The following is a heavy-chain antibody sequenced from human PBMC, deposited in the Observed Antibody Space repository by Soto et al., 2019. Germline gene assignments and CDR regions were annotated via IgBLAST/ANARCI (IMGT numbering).Heavy chain of an antibody. V-gene: IGHV4-59*01. Sequence: SETLSLTCTVSGGSISSYYWSWIRQPPGKGLEWIGNIYYSGSTNYNPSLKSRVTISVDTSKNQFSLKLSSVTAADTAVYYCARAPKSSGYYRYGMDVWGQGTTVTVSS. CDR3: ARAPKSSGYYRYGMDV. CDR2: IYYSGST. D-gene: IGHD3-22*01. CDR1: GGSISSYY. J-gene: IGHJ6*02.